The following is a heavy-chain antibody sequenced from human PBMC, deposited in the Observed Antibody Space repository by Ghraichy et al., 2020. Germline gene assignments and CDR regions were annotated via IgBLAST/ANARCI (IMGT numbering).Heavy chain of an antibody. CDR1: RGSITGTH. CDR3: SRRPEAGRPLDY. D-gene: IGHD6-6*01. J-gene: IGHJ4*02. Sequence: SETLSLTCTVSRGSITGTHWSWMRQPAGRGLEWMGRIYFNRDAIYNPSLKRRVTMSADTSKNQFSLRLHSVTAADTAVDYCSRRPEAGRPLDYWGQGTLVTVAS. V-gene: IGHV4-4*07. CDR2: IYFNRDA.